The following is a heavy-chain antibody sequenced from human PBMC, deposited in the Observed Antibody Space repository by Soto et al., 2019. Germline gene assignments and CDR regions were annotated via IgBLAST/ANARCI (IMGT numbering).Heavy chain of an antibody. CDR1: GFTFNSYA. D-gene: IGHD2-15*01. V-gene: IGHV3-23*01. Sequence: TGGSLRLSCAASGFTFNSYAMTWVRQARGRGLEWVSTTLGSATYYADSVKGRFTISRDNSKNMLFLQMNSLRADDTAVYYCTKRTLNGVSWASLGPWGQGTLVTVSS. CDR2: TLGSAT. CDR3: TKRTLNGVSWASLGP. J-gene: IGHJ5*02.